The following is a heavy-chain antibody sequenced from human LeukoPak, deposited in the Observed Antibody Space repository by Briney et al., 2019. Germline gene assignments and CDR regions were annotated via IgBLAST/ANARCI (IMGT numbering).Heavy chain of an antibody. CDR1: GYTFTSYD. Sequence: ASVKVSCKASGYTFTSYDINWVRQATGQGLEWMGWMNPNSGNTGYAQKFQGRVTMTRDTSISTAYMELSRLRSDDTAVYYCAVPPAQLPHEGGYYYYGMDVWGQGTTVTVSS. V-gene: IGHV1-8*01. J-gene: IGHJ6*02. CDR2: MNPNSGNT. D-gene: IGHD2-2*01. CDR3: AVPPAQLPHEGGYYYYGMDV.